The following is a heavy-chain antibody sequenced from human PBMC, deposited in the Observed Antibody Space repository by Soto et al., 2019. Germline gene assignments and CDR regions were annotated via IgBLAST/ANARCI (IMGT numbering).Heavy chain of an antibody. CDR3: ARASSGYSSRDHYYYYGMDV. J-gene: IGHJ6*02. V-gene: IGHV3-13*01. Sequence: PGGSLRLSCAAPGFTFSGYDMHWVRQATGKGLEWVSAIGTAGDTYYPGSVKGRFTISRENAKNSLYLQMNSLRAGDTAVYYCARASSGYSSRDHYYYYGMDVWGQGTTVTVSS. CDR2: IGTAGDT. D-gene: IGHD6-13*01. CDR1: GFTFSGYD.